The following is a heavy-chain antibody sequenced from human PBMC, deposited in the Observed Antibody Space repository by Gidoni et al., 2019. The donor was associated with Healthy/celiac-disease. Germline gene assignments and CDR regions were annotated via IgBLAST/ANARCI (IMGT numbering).Heavy chain of an antibody. Sequence: QVQLVQSGAEVKKPGSSVKVSCKASGGTFRSYAISWVRQAPGQGLEWMGGIIPIFGTANYAQKFQGRVTITADESTSTAYMELSSLRSEDTAVYYCARALDDSSGYYAEYFQHWGQGTLVTVSS. V-gene: IGHV1-69*01. J-gene: IGHJ1*01. D-gene: IGHD3-22*01. CDR2: IIPIFGTA. CDR3: ARALDDSSGYYAEYFQH. CDR1: GGTFRSYA.